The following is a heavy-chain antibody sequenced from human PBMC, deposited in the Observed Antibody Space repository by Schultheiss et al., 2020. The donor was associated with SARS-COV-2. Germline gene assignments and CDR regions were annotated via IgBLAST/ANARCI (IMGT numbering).Heavy chain of an antibody. CDR2: ISGSGGST. V-gene: IGHV3-23*01. CDR1: GFTFSSYA. Sequence: GGSLRLSCAASGFTFSSYAMSWVRQAPGKGLEWVSAISGSGGSTYYADSVKGRFTISRDNAKNSLYLQMNSLRAEDTAVYYCARDLSRAVTTTYWFDPWGQGTLVTVSS. CDR3: ARDLSRAVTTTYWFDP. J-gene: IGHJ5*02. D-gene: IGHD4-17*01.